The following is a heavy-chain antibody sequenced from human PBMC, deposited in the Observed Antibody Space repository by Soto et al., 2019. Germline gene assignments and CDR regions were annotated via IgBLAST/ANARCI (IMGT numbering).Heavy chain of an antibody. J-gene: IGHJ3*02. CDR3: TREGGGIAAAGAGNHDFDI. CDR2: ITTNSGDP. V-gene: IGHV1-2*02. CDR1: GYTLSDYV. D-gene: IGHD6-13*01. Sequence: QVRLVQSGAAVKKPGASVTASCQASGYTLSDYVITWVRQAPGQGRGWLGWITTNSGDPNYAQKFQGRVNMSRDTSINTAYMELRWLRSEDTAVYYCTREGGGIAAAGAGNHDFDIWGQGTKVTVSS.